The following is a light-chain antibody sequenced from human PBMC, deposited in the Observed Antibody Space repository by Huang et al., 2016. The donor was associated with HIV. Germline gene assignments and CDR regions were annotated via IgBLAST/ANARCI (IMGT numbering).Light chain of an antibody. V-gene: IGKV3-15*01. CDR2: GAS. CDR3: QQYNNWPSIT. J-gene: IGKJ5*01. Sequence: EIVMTQPPATLSVSPGERATLSCRASQSVTSLAWYQQKPGQTPRLLIYGASTRATGIPARFSGSGSGTDFTHTISSLQSEDFAVYYCQQYNNWPSITFGQGTRLEIK. CDR1: QSVTS.